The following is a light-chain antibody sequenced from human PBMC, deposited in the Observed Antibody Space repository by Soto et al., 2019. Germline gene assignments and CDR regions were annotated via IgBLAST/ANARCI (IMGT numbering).Light chain of an antibody. CDR3: QSYDSSNHEWV. CDR2: EDN. Sequence: NFMLTQPHSVSESPGKTVTISCTGSSGSIASNYVQWYQQRPGSAPTTVIYEDNQRPSGVPDRFSGSIDSSSNSASLTISGLKTEDEADYYCQSYDSSNHEWVFGGGTKLTVL. CDR1: SGSIASNY. J-gene: IGLJ3*02. V-gene: IGLV6-57*02.